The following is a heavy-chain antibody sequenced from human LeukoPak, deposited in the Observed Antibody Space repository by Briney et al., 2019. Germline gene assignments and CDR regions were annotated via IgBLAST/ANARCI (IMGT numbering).Heavy chain of an antibody. CDR1: GYSFTSYW. J-gene: IGHJ6*02. Sequence: GESLKISCKGSGYSFTSYWIGWVRQMPGKGLEWMGIIYPGVSDTRYGPSFQGLVTISAHKSISTAYLQWSSLKASDTAMYYCARLEHSDGKSYGMNVWGQGTTVTVSS. D-gene: IGHD1/OR15-1a*01. V-gene: IGHV5-51*01. CDR2: IYPGVSDT. CDR3: ARLEHSDGKSYGMNV.